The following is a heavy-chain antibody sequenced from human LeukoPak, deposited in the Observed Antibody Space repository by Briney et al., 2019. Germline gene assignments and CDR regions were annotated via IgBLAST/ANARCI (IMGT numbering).Heavy chain of an antibody. CDR3: ARARHSSGSYDY. J-gene: IGHJ4*02. V-gene: IGHV4-59*11. CDR2: IYYSGST. D-gene: IGHD6-19*01. Sequence: SETLSLTCTVSGGSLSSHYWSWIRQPPGNELEWIGYIYYSGSTNYNPSLKSRVTISVGTSKNQFSLKLSSVTAADTAVYYCARARHSSGSYDYWGQGTLVTVSS. CDR1: GGSLSSHY.